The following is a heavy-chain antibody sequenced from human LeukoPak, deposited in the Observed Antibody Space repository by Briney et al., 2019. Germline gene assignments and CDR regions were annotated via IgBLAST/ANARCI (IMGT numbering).Heavy chain of an antibody. CDR2: ISYDGSNK. D-gene: IGHD2-15*01. Sequence: PGGSLRLSCAASGFTFSSYAMHWVRQAPGKGLEGGAVISYDGSNKYYADSVKGRFTISRDNSKNTLYLQMNSLRAEDTAVYYCTRGKGDQGWYWGQGTLVTVSS. J-gene: IGHJ4*02. V-gene: IGHV3-30*04. CDR3: TRGKGDQGWY. CDR1: GFTFSSYA.